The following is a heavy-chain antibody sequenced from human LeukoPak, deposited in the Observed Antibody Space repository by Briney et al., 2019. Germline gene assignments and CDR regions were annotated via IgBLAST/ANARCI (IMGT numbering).Heavy chain of an antibody. CDR3: TTDRIVGARPFDY. CDR2: ISVSGGST. V-gene: IGHV3-23*01. CDR1: GFTFSSYA. J-gene: IGHJ4*02. D-gene: IGHD1-26*01. Sequence: GGSLRLSCAASGFTFSSYAMSWVRQAPGKGLEWVSAISVSGGSTYYADSVKGRFTISRDNSKNTLYLQMNSLRAEDTAVYYCTTDRIVGARPFDYWGQGTLVTVS.